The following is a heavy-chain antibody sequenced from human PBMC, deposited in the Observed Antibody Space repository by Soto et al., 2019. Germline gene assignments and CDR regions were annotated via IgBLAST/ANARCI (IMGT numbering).Heavy chain of an antibody. Sequence: QVQLVQSGAEVKKPGASVKVSCKASGYTFTSYAMQWVRQAPGQRLEWMGWINAGNGNIKYSQKFQGRGTITKDTTASTASKELRSLRSEDATVYYCARDLGGWTDYWGQGTLVTVSS. J-gene: IGHJ4*02. CDR2: INAGNGNI. V-gene: IGHV1-3*01. CDR3: ARDLGGWTDY. D-gene: IGHD6-19*01. CDR1: GYTFTSYA.